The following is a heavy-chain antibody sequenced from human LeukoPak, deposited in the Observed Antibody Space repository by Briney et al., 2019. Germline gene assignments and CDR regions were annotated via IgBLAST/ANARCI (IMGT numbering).Heavy chain of an antibody. D-gene: IGHD3-22*01. CDR1: GYTFTSYG. J-gene: IGHJ4*02. V-gene: IGHV1-18*01. Sequence: ASVKVSCKASGYTFTSYGISWVRQAPGQGLEWMGWISDYNGNTNYAQKLQGRVTMTTDTSTSTAYMELRSLRSDDTAVYYCARVYEYYYDSSGYYYFDYWGQGTLVTVSS. CDR2: ISDYNGNT. CDR3: ARVYEYYYDSSGYYYFDY.